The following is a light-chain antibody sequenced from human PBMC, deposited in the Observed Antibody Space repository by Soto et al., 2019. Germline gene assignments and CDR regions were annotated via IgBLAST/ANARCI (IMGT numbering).Light chain of an antibody. J-gene: IGLJ3*02. CDR2: EVS. CDR1: SSDVGGYNY. Sequence: QSALTQPASVSGSPGQSITISCTGTSSDVGGYNYVSWYQQHPGKAPKLIIYEVSNRPSGVSNRFSGSKSGNTASLTISGLQADDEADYYCSSYPSTSWVFGGGTKLTVL. V-gene: IGLV2-14*01. CDR3: SSYPSTSWV.